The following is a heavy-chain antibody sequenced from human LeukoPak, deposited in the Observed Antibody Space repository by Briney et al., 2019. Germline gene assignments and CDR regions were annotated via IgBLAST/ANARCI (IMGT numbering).Heavy chain of an antibody. V-gene: IGHV3-23*01. CDR2: IWGNGYMT. CDR3: AKDREPDDGYDIDS. D-gene: IGHD5-12*01. CDR1: GFTFSRYS. J-gene: IGHJ4*02. Sequence: GGSLRLSCTGSGFTFSRYSINWVRQAPGKGLEWVSVIWGNGYMTYYADSVKGRFTISRDNSKNTVYLQMDSLRAEDTAIYYCAKDREPDDGYDIDSWGQGILVTVSS.